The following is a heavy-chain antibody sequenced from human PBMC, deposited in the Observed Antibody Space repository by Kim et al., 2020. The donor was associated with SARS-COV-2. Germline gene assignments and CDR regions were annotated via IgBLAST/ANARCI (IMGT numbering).Heavy chain of an antibody. D-gene: IGHD3-10*01. CDR1: GFTFNKYS. CDR2: ISSSSTYI. CDR3: ARGANYNGSGSYNKDYYG. V-gene: IGHV3-21*01. Sequence: GGSLRLSCAASGFTFNKYSMTWVRQAPGKGLEWVSAISSSSTYIYYADSVKGRFTISRDNAKNSLYLQMNSLRAEDTAVYYCARGANYNGSGSYNKDYYG. J-gene: IGHJ6*01.